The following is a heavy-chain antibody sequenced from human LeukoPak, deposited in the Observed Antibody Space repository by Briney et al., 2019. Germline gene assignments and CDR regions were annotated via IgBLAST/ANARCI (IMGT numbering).Heavy chain of an antibody. D-gene: IGHD2-2*01. V-gene: IGHV3-53*01. CDR1: GFTVSTNY. CDR3: AREAYCSGPNCYPPY. CDR2: IYSDGTT. J-gene: IGHJ4*02. Sequence: GGSLRLSCAASGFTVSTNYMTWVRQAPRKGLKWVSIIYSDGTTYYADSVKGRFTISRDNSKNTVYLQMNSLRAEDTAVYYCAREAYCSGPNCYPPYWGQGTLVTVSS.